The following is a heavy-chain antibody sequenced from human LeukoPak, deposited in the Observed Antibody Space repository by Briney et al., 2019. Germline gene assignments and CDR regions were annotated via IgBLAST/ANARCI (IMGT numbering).Heavy chain of an antibody. CDR1: GFTFNNYA. CDR2: ISRDGTLQ. Sequence: GRSLRLSCEASGFTFNNYAMHWVRQAPGEGLEWVAVISRDGTLQYYADSVKGRLTISRDNSQSTLYLHMNSLSTEDTALYYCARAVPAPGTPENAFDIWGQGTMVTVSS. D-gene: IGHD6-13*01. V-gene: IGHV3-30*04. J-gene: IGHJ3*02. CDR3: ARAVPAPGTPENAFDI.